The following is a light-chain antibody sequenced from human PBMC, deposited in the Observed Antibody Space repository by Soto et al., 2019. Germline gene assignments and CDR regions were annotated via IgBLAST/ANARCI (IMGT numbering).Light chain of an antibody. CDR3: QSYDSSLSGSV. J-gene: IGLJ3*02. CDR2: YNN. CDR1: SSNIGAGYD. V-gene: IGLV1-40*01. Sequence: QSVLTQPPSVSVAPGQRVTISCTGGSSNIGAGYDVHWYQQLPGTPPKLLIYYNNDRPSGVPDRFSGSKSGTSASLAITGLQAEDEADYYCQSYDSSLSGSVFGGGTKLTVL.